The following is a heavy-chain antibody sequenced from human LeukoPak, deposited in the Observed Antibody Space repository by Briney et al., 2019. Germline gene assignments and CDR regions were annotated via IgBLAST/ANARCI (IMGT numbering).Heavy chain of an antibody. CDR1: GXSMTNYY. CDR2: IYYSGIT. J-gene: IGHJ5*02. CDR3: ARGRGYFDPFDP. Sequence: PSETLSLTCTVSGXSMTNYYWSWIRKPPGKGLEWIGYIYYSGITNYNPSLTSRVSISVDMSKNQFSLKLTSVTAADTAVYYCARGRGYFDPFDPWGQGTLVTVSS. D-gene: IGHD3-9*01. V-gene: IGHV4-59*01.